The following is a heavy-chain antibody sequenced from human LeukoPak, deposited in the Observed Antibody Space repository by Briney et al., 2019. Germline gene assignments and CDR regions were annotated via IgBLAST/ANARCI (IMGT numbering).Heavy chain of an antibody. CDR3: ARDPGVAYFAMDV. CDR2: ISSSSSYI. J-gene: IGHJ6*02. CDR1: EFTFSTYS. Sequence: GGSLGLSCAASEFTFSTYSLNWVRQAPGKGLEWVSSISSSSSYIYYADSVKGRFTISRDNAKNSLYLQMNSLRAEDTAVYYCARDPGVAYFAMDVWGQGTTVTVSS. D-gene: IGHD5-12*01. V-gene: IGHV3-21*01.